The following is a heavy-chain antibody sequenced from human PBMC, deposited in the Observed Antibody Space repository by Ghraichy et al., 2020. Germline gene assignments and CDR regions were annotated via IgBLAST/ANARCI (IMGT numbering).Heavy chain of an antibody. D-gene: IGHD4-23*01. CDR2: ITSTSSFI. V-gene: IGHV3-48*02. J-gene: IGHJ6*02. CDR3: ARGSRVVRFYYYDGMDV. Sequence: GGSLRLSCVGSGFTFGCYSMNWVRQSPGKRLEWVSYITSTSSFISYADSVKGRFTISRDNAQNSLSLQMNSLTDEDTAVYYCARGSRVVRFYYYDGMDVWGQGTTVTVSS. CDR1: GFTFGCYS.